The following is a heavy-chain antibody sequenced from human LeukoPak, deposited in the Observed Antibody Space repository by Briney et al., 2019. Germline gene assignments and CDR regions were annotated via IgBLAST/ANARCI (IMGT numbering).Heavy chain of an antibody. CDR3: ASVILPENYFDN. Sequence: SETLSPTCAVSGYSISSGYYWGWIRQPPGKGLEWIGSIYHSGSTYYNPSLKSRVTISVDTSKNQFSLKLSSVTAADTAVYYCASVILPENYFDNWGQGTLVTVSS. D-gene: IGHD2/OR15-2a*01. V-gene: IGHV4-38-2*01. J-gene: IGHJ4*02. CDR2: IYHSGST. CDR1: GYSISSGYY.